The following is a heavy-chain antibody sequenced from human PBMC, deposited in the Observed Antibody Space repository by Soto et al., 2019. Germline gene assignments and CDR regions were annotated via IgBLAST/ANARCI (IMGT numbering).Heavy chain of an antibody. CDR2: SRNKAQSYST. V-gene: IGHV3-72*01. J-gene: IGHJ4*02. CDR1: GFSFSDQY. CDR3: VTAPFYYFAY. Sequence: EVQLVESGGGLVQPGGSLRLSCAASGFSFSDQYMDWVRQAPGKGPEGVGRSRNKAQSYSTVYAASVKGRFTISRDDSKNSLYLQMDSLKPEDTAVYHCVTAPFYYFAYWGQGTLVTVSS.